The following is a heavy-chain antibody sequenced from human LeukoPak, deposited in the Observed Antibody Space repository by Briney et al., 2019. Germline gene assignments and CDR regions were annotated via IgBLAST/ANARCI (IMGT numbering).Heavy chain of an antibody. D-gene: IGHD3-10*01. Sequence: KSSETLSLTCTVSGCPICSYYWRWLPRPPGRGREGVLYFYYSGSIHYEPSLKSRVTISVDASKNQFSLKLSSVTAADTAVYYCARRVVPLLWVGESHIHFDYWGQGTLVTVSS. CDR2: FYYSGSI. J-gene: IGHJ4*02. CDR1: GCPICSYY. CDR3: ARRVVPLLWVGESHIHFDY. V-gene: IGHV4-59*01.